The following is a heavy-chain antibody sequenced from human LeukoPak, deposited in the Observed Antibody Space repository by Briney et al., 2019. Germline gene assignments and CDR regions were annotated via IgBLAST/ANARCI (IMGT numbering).Heavy chain of an antibody. V-gene: IGHV4-34*01. CDR2: VNHFESI. CDR1: GGSFTGYY. J-gene: IGHJ4*02. D-gene: IGHD3-22*01. Sequence: SETLSLTCDVSGGSFTGYYWTWIRQPPGKGLEWLGEVNHFESISYNPSLKSRATISADTSRNQFSLKLSSVTAAGTAVYYCARSHESYYDSTWGYWGQGTLVTVSS. CDR3: ARSHESYYDSTWGY.